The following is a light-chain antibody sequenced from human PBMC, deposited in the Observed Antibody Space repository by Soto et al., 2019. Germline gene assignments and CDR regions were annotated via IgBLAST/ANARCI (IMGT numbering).Light chain of an antibody. Sequence: EIVLTQSQPTLSVSPLERHTLXSMASQSVSTNLAWYQHKPGQAPRLLIYGASTRATGIPASFSGSGSGTEFTLTISSLQSEDFAVYYCQHYNNWPPWTFGQGTKVDI. CDR1: QSVSTN. J-gene: IGKJ1*01. CDR2: GAS. V-gene: IGKV3-15*01. CDR3: QHYNNWPPWT.